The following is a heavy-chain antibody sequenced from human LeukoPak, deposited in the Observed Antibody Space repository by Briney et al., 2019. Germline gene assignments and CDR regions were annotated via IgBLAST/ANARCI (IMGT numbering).Heavy chain of an antibody. J-gene: IGHJ4*02. CDR3: ARDPSSDSSGYYSYYFDY. D-gene: IGHD3-22*01. V-gene: IGHV3-21*06. CDR1: GFTFSSYR. Sequence: GESLKISCAASGFTFSSYRMNWVRQAPGKGLEWVSSISTSSSYIYYADSVKGRFTISRDNAKNSLYLQMNSLRGEDTAVYYCARDPSSDSSGYYSYYFDYWGQGTLVTVSS. CDR2: ISTSSSYI.